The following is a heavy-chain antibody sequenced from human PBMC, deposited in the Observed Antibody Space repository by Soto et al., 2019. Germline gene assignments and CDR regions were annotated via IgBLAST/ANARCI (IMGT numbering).Heavy chain of an antibody. D-gene: IGHD1-26*01. CDR2: ISPNSGGT. Sequence: QVQLVQSGAEVKKSGASVKISCKASGYSFTGYYIHWVRQAPGQGFEWMGEISPNSGGTKYAQKFQGRVTMTRNTPITTVYRDLSNLSPDDTAVYYCGKGRSGDVGVFYWGQGPLVTVYS. J-gene: IGHJ4*02. CDR3: GKGRSGDVGVFY. CDR1: GYSFTGYY. V-gene: IGHV1-2*02.